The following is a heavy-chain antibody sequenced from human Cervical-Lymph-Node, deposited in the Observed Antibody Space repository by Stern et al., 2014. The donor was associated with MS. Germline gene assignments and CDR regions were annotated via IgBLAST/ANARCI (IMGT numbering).Heavy chain of an antibody. CDR2: IWYDGINQ. CDR3: VRDEAYCGGDCFYLLDY. V-gene: IGHV3-33*01. Sequence: VQLVESGGGVVQPGRSLRLSCAASGFTFSGDGMHWVRQAPGTGLEWVALIWYDGINQYYADSVKGRFTISRDNSKNTLYLQMNSLRAEDTAVYYCVRDEAYCGGDCFYLLDYWGQGTLVTVSS. D-gene: IGHD2-21*01. J-gene: IGHJ4*02. CDR1: GFTFSGDG.